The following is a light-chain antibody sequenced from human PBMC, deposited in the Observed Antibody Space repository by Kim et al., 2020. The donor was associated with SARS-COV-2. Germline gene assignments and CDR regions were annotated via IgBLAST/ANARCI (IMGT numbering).Light chain of an antibody. CDR3: LQHDSYPLT. Sequence: VGDRVTITCRARQGISSYLAWFQQKPGQVPKRLIYAASSLQSGVPSRFSGSGSGTEFTLTISSLQPEDFATYYCLQHDSYPLTFGGGTKVDIK. J-gene: IGKJ4*01. CDR2: AAS. V-gene: IGKV1-17*03. CDR1: QGISSY.